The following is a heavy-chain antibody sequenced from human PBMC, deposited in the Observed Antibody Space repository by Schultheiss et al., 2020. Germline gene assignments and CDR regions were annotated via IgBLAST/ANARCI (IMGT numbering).Heavy chain of an antibody. J-gene: IGHJ6*02. CDR1: GFTFSSYD. D-gene: IGHD4-23*01. V-gene: IGHV3-13*01. CDR3: AKVGSPRGVTHYYYYGMDV. CDR2: IGTAGDT. Sequence: LSLTCAASGFTFSSYDMHWVRQATGKGLEWVSAIGTAGDTYYPGSVKGRFTISRDNSKNTLYLQMNSLRAEDTAVYYCAKVGSPRGVTHYYYYGMDVWGQGTTVTVSS.